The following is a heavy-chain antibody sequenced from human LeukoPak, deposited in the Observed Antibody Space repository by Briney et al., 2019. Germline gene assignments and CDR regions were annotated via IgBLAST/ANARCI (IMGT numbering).Heavy chain of an antibody. CDR2: ISGSSRDI. D-gene: IGHD5-12*01. CDR3: ACAYSAYDPFDY. Sequence: PGGSLRLSCAASGFTFSSYTMNWVRQAPGKGLEWVATISGSSRDIFYADSVKGRFSISRDNTQNSLSLRMNSLRVEDTAIYFCACAYSAYDPFDYWGQGILVTVSS. V-gene: IGHV3-21*01. CDR1: GFTFSSYT. J-gene: IGHJ4*02.